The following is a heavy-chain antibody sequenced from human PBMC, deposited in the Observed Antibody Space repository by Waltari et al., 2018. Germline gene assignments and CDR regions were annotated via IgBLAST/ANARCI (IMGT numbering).Heavy chain of an antibody. Sequence: QVQLVESGGGVVQPGGSLSLSCAASGFTFSSYGMHWVRQAPGTGLEWVAFIRYDGSNKYYADSVKGRFTISRDNSKNTLYLQMNSLRAEDTAVYYCAKVPRAVDRRGSPGGAFDIWGQGTMVTVSS. V-gene: IGHV3-30*02. CDR1: GFTFSSYG. CDR2: IRYDGSNK. J-gene: IGHJ3*02. CDR3: AKVPRAVDRRGSPGGAFDI. D-gene: IGHD6-19*01.